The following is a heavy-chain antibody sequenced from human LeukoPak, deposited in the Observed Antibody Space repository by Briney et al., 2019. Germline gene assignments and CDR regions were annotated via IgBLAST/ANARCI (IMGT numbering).Heavy chain of an antibody. CDR3: AKDRRYSSSWYDAFDI. J-gene: IGHJ3*02. CDR1: GFTSDDYA. Sequence: PGGSLRLSCAASGFTSDDYAMHWVRQAPGKGLEWVSLISGDGGSTYYADSVKGRFTISRDNSKNSLYLQMNSLRTEDTALYYCAKDRRYSSSWYDAFDIWGQGTMVTVSS. D-gene: IGHD6-13*01. CDR2: ISGDGGST. V-gene: IGHV3-43*02.